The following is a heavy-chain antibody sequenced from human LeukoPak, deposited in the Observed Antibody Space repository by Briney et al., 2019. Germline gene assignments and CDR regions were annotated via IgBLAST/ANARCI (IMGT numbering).Heavy chain of an antibody. Sequence: GASVKVSCKASGYTFTSYGISWVRQAPGQGLEWMGWISAYNGSTNYAQKLQGRVTMTTDTSTSTAYMELRSLRSDDTAVYYCARVPLMRYFDWLYTDNWFDPWGQGTLDTVSS. CDR3: ARVPLMRYFDWLYTDNWFDP. CDR1: GYTFTSYG. J-gene: IGHJ5*02. D-gene: IGHD3-9*01. V-gene: IGHV1-18*01. CDR2: ISAYNGST.